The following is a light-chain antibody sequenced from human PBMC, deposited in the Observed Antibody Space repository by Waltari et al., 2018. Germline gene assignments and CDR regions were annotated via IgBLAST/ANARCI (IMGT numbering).Light chain of an antibody. CDR1: SRDVGGYNY. V-gene: IGLV2-11*01. Sequence: QSALTQPRSVSGSPGQSVTISCTGTSRDVGGYNYVSWYQQHPGKVPKLIIFDVSTRPSGVPNRFSGSKSGNTASLTSSGLLAEDEADYYCCSYAGSYTLIFGGGTKMTVL. J-gene: IGLJ2*01. CDR3: CSYAGSYTLI. CDR2: DVS.